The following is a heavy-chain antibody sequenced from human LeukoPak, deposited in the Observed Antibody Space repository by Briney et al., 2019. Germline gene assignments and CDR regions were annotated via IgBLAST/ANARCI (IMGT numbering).Heavy chain of an antibody. D-gene: IGHD6-19*01. CDR1: GGSITGHY. V-gene: IGHV4-59*08. Sequence: SETLSLTCAVSGGSITGHYWNWIRQTPGMRLEWIGYTSYSRTTIYNSYFKGRATMSIDTSKNQLYLNLTSVTATDTAVYYCAKLGHSDGWYSGAFDSWGQETTVIVSS. J-gene: IGHJ3*02. CDR2: TSYSRTT. CDR3: AKLGHSDGWYSGAFDS.